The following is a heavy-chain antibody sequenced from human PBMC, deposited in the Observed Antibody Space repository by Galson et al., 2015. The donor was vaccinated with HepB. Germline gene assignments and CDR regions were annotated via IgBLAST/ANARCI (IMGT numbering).Heavy chain of an antibody. V-gene: IGHV5-10-1*01. Sequence: QSGAEVKKPGESLRISCKGSGYSFTSYWISWVRQMPGKGLEWMGRIDPSDSYTNYSPSFQGHVTISADKSISTAYLQWSSLKASDTAMYYCARQEDIVVVVAATRGEDQVPYGMDVWGQGTTVTVSS. CDR2: IDPSDSYT. J-gene: IGHJ6*02. CDR3: ARQEDIVVVVAATRGEDQVPYGMDV. D-gene: IGHD2-15*01. CDR1: GYSFTSYW.